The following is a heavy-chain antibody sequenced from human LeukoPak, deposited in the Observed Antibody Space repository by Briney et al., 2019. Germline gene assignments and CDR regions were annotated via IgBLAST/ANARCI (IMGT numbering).Heavy chain of an antibody. Sequence: SVKVSCKSSGGTFSSYAISWVRQAPGQGLEWMGGIIPIFGTANYAQKFQGRVTITADESTSTAYMELSSLRSEDTAVYYCARGIPLRYFDWLGDYFDYWGQGTLVSVSS. CDR3: ARGIPLRYFDWLGDYFDY. D-gene: IGHD3-9*01. CDR1: GGTFSSYA. J-gene: IGHJ4*02. CDR2: IIPIFGTA. V-gene: IGHV1-69*13.